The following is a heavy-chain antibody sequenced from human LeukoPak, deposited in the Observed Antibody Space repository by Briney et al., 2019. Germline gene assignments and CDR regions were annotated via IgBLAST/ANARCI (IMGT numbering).Heavy chain of an antibody. V-gene: IGHV3-30*04. CDR2: IPYDESNK. J-gene: IGHJ1*01. Sequence: LGRSLRLSCAASGFTFSDYAMHWVRQAPGKGLEWVAIIPYDESNKYYADSVKDRFTISRDNSKNTLYLQMNSLRAEDTAVYYCASIGERYLQTEHYFHHWGQGTLVTVSS. CDR1: GFTFSDYA. CDR3: ASIGERYLQTEHYFHH. D-gene: IGHD3-3*01.